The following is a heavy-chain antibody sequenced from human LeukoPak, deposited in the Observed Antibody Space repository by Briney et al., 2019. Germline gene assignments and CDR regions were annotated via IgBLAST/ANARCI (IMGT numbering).Heavy chain of an antibody. Sequence: GESLKISCKAAGYTFTNYWIGWVRQMPGKGLEWMGIFYPGDSDIRYSPSFQGQVTFSADKSISTAYLRWSSLKASDTAMYYCARRPYESSSWMYYFDYWGQGTLVTVSS. CDR1: GYTFTNYW. CDR3: ARRPYESSSWMYYFDY. V-gene: IGHV5-51*01. CDR2: FYPGDSDI. J-gene: IGHJ4*02. D-gene: IGHD6-13*01.